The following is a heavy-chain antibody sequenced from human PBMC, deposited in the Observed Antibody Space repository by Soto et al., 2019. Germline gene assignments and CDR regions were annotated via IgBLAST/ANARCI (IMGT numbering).Heavy chain of an antibody. J-gene: IGHJ6*02. CDR2: IIPIFGTA. V-gene: IGHV1-69*13. Sequence: SVKVSCKASGGTFSSYAISWVRQAPGQGLEWMGGIIPIFGTANYAQKFQGRVTITADESTSTAYMELSSLRSEDTAVYYCARDRHSYGKDYYYYYGMYVWGQGTTVTVSS. D-gene: IGHD5-18*01. CDR3: ARDRHSYGKDYYYYYGMYV. CDR1: GGTFSSYA.